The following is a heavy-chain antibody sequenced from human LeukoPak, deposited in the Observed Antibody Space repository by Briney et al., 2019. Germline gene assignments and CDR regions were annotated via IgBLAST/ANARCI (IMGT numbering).Heavy chain of an antibody. D-gene: IGHD3-10*01. CDR3: AGFGGVRGVNTYNWFDP. V-gene: IGHV1-8*01. CDR1: GYTFTSYD. J-gene: IGHJ5*02. Sequence: SVKVSCKASGYTFTSYDINWVRQATGQGLEWMGWMNPNSGNTGYAQKFQGRVTMTRNTSISTPYIELSSLRYEATPGYYWAGFGGVRGVNTYNWFDPWGQGTLVTVSS. CDR2: MNPNSGNT.